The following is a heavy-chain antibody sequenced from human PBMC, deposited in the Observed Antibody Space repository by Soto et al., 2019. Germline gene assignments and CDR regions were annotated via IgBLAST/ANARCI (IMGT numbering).Heavy chain of an antibody. CDR3: ARGHYCSSTSCYLVH. CDR2: IYYSGST. D-gene: IGHD2-2*01. Sequence: QVQLQESGPGLVKPSQTLSLTCTVSGDSISGGGYYWSWIRQYPGQGLEWIGYIYYSGSTSYNPSLKSRITMTVDTSKNQFSLNLSSVTAADTAVYYCARGHYCSSTSCYLVHWGQGTLVTVSS. J-gene: IGHJ5*02. V-gene: IGHV4-31*03. CDR1: GDSISGGGYY.